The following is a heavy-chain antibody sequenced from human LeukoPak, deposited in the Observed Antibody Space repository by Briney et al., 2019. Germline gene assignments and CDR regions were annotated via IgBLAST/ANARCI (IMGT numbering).Heavy chain of an antibody. V-gene: IGHV3-33*01. CDR3: AREFTYAYDY. CDR2: IWYDGNNK. D-gene: IGHD3-16*01. CDR1: GFTFSTYG. Sequence: GGSLRLSCTASGFTFSTYGMHWVRQAPGKGLEWMAVIWYDGNNKSYADSVKGRFTISRDNSKNTLYLQMNSLRAEDTAVYYCAREFTYAYDYWGQGTLVTVSS. J-gene: IGHJ4*02.